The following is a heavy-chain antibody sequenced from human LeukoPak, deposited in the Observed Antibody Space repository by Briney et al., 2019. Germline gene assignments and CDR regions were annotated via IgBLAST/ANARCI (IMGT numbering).Heavy chain of an antibody. D-gene: IGHD3-22*01. CDR3: ARAAPYYYDSSGYSAFDS. J-gene: IGHJ3*02. V-gene: IGHV3-53*01. Sequence: GGSLRLSCAASGFTVSSNSMSWVRQAPGKGLEWVSLINSGGSTYYADSVKGRFTISRDNSKNTLYLQMNSLRTEDTAVYYCARAAPYYYDSSGYSAFDSWGQGTMVTVSA. CDR2: INSGGST. CDR1: GFTVSSNS.